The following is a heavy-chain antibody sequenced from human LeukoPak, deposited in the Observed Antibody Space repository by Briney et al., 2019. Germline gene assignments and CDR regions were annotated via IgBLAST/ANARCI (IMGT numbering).Heavy chain of an antibody. Sequence: PSETLSLTCAVYGGSFSGYYWSWIRQPPGKGLEWIGEINHSGSTNYNPSLKSRVTISVDTSKNQFSLKLSSVTAADTAAYYCARAPTRHCSGGSCYSGGGWFDPWGQGTLVTVSS. J-gene: IGHJ5*02. CDR1: GGSFSGYY. CDR3: ARAPTRHCSGGSCYSGGGWFDP. V-gene: IGHV4-34*01. CDR2: INHSGST. D-gene: IGHD2-15*01.